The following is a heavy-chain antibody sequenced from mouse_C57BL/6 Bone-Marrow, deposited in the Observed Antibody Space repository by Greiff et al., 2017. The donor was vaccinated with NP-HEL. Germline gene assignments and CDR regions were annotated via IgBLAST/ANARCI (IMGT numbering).Heavy chain of an antibody. CDR3: ARFFARYYSNSYYAMDY. CDR2: INPNNGGT. J-gene: IGHJ4*01. CDR1: GYTFTDYY. Sequence: VQLQQSGPELVKPGASVKISCKASGYTFTDYYMNWVKQSHGKSLEWIGDINPNNGGTSYNQKFKGKATLTVDKSSSTAYMELRSLTSEDSAVYYCARFFARYYSNSYYAMDYWGQGTSVTVSS. D-gene: IGHD2-5*01. V-gene: IGHV1-26*01.